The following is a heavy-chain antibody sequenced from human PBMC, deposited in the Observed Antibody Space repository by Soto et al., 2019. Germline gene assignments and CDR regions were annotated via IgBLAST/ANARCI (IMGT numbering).Heavy chain of an antibody. CDR1: GFTFSSYW. D-gene: IGHD3-3*01. Sequence: GGSLRLSCAASGFTFSSYWMHWVRQAPGKGQVWVSRINSDGSSTSYADSVKGRFTISRDNAKNTLYLQMNSLRAEDTAVYYCARVRFPYGMDVWGQGTTVTVS. V-gene: IGHV3-74*01. CDR3: ARVRFPYGMDV. CDR2: INSDGSST. J-gene: IGHJ6*02.